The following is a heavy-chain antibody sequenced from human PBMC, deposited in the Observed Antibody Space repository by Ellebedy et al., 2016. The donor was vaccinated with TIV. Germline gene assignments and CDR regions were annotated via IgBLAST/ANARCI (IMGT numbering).Heavy chain of an antibody. CDR2: IIPIFGTA. CDR3: AGWGAKRITMVRGVIS. CDR1: GGTFSTYA. D-gene: IGHD3-10*01. V-gene: IGHV1-69*13. Sequence: ASVKVSXXASGGTFSTYAISWVRQAPGQGLEWMGGIIPIFGTANYAQKFQGRVTITADESTSTAYMELSSLRSEDTAVYYCAGWGAKRITMVRGVISWGQGTLVTVSS. J-gene: IGHJ4*02.